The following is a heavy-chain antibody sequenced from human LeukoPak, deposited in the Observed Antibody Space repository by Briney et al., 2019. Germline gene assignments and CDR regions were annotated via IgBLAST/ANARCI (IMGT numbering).Heavy chain of an antibody. CDR1: GFTFSSYW. CDR2: INHSGST. CDR3: ASHRPIAAAGHYYFDY. D-gene: IGHD6-13*01. V-gene: IGHV4-34*01. Sequence: GSLRLSCAASGFTFSSYWMSWVRQAPGKGLEWIGEINHSGSTNYNPSLKSRVTISVDTSKNQFSLKLSSVTAADTAVYYCASHRPIAAAGHYYFDYWGQGTLVTVSS. J-gene: IGHJ4*02.